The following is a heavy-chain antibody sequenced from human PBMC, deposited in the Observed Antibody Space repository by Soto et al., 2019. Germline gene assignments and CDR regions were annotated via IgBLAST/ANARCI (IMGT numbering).Heavy chain of an antibody. V-gene: IGHV3-30*03. CDR3: AGGQDYFDY. J-gene: IGHJ4*02. CDR2: ISYDGSNK. D-gene: IGHD2-15*01. CDR1: GFPFSSYG. Sequence: QVQLVESGGGVVQPGRSLRLSCAASGFPFSSYGMHWVRQAPGKGLEWVAHISYDGSNKHYTDSVKGRVTISRDNSKNILYLEMSSLRAEDTAVYYCAGGQDYFDYCGQGTRVSVSS.